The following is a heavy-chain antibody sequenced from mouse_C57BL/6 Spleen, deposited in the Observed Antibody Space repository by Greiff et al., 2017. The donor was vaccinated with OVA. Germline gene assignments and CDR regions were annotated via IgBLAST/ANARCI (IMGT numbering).Heavy chain of an antibody. V-gene: IGHV1-64*01. CDR2: IHPNSGST. J-gene: IGHJ2*01. D-gene: IGHD4-1*01. Sequence: QVQLQQPGAELVKPGASVKLSCKASGYTFTSYWMHWVKQRPGQGLEWIGMIHPNSGSTNYNENFKSKATLIVAKSSSPAYMQLRSLTSEGSAVNDSAEGRTSGTVGYWGQGTTLTVSS. CDR3: AEGRTSGTVGY. CDR1: GYTFTSYW.